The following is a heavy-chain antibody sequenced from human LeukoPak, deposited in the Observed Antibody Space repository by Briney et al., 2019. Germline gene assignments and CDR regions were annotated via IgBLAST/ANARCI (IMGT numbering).Heavy chain of an antibody. J-gene: IGHJ4*02. Sequence: GESLKISCKGSGYRFTSYWIGWVRQMPGKGLVWMGIIYPGDSNTRDSPSFQGQVTISADESISTAYLQWSSLRASDTAMYYCVRRGIEVAGIDYWGQGTLVTVSS. CDR2: IYPGDSNT. CDR3: VRRGIEVAGIDY. V-gene: IGHV5-51*01. CDR1: GYRFTSYW. D-gene: IGHD6-19*01.